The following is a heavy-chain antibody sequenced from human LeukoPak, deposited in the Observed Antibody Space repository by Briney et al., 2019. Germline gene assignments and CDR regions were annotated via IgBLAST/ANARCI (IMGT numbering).Heavy chain of an antibody. CDR3: ARGVEDYYDSSGYYLAYFQH. CDR2: IYYSGST. J-gene: IGHJ1*01. Sequence: SETLSLTCTVSGGSISSYYWSWIRQPPGKGLEWIGYIYYSGSTNYNPSLKSRVTISVDTSKNQFSLKLSSVTAADTAVYYCARGVEDYYDSSGYYLAYFQHWGQGTLVTVSS. CDR1: GGSISSYY. D-gene: IGHD3-22*01. V-gene: IGHV4-59*01.